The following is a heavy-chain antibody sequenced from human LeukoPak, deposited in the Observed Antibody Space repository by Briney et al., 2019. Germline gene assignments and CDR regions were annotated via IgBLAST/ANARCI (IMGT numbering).Heavy chain of an antibody. CDR2: INPNSGCT. J-gene: IGHJ6*02. CDR3: ARAGPRFVDTVNYYYYGMDV. CDR1: GYTFTGYY. Sequence: ASVTVSCKASGYTFTGYYMHWVRQAPGQGLEWMGWINPNSGCTNYAQKFQGRVTMTRDTSISTAYMELSRLRSDDTAVYYCARAGPRFVDTVNYYYYGMDVWGQGTTVTVSS. V-gene: IGHV1-2*02. D-gene: IGHD5-18*01.